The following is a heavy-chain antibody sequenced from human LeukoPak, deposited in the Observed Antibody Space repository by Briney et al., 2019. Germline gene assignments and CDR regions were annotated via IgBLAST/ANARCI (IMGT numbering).Heavy chain of an antibody. Sequence: GGSLRLSCAASGFTFSSYVMHWVRQAPGKGLEWVAIISYDGSNKYYADSVKGRFTISRDNSKNTLYLQMNSLKAEDTAVFYCAKSGVYYYYMDVWGKGTTVTVSS. J-gene: IGHJ6*03. CDR1: GFTFSSYV. V-gene: IGHV3-30*04. CDR2: ISYDGSNK. CDR3: AKSGVYYYYMDV.